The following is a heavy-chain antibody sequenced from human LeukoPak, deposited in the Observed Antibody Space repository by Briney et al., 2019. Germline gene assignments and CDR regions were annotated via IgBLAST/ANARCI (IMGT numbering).Heavy chain of an antibody. D-gene: IGHD5-18*01. Sequence: PGESLRLSRTLSTLHLSRFAMTWVGHAPEKGLEWVSSLSDRGRETYHADSVTGRFTICSDRSTRPLYLRLTRLRVEDTSVYYCAMVRPGYSHYFYFMDVWAEGTTVAVSS. CDR1: TLHLSRFA. CDR2: LSDRGRET. V-gene: IGHV3-23*01. J-gene: IGHJ6*03. CDR3: AMVRPGYSHYFYFMDV.